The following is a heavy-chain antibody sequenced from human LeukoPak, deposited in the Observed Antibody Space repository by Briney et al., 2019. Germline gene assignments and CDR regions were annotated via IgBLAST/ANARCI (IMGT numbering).Heavy chain of an antibody. Sequence: SETLSLTCAVYGGSFSGYYWSWIRQPPGKGLEWIGEINHSGSTNYNPSLKSRVTISVDTSKNQFSLKLSSVTAADTAVYYCARGLRPTGPANRDVWGKGTTVTVSS. V-gene: IGHV4-34*01. D-gene: IGHD4-17*01. J-gene: IGHJ6*04. CDR3: ARGLRPTGPANRDV. CDR1: GGSFSGYY. CDR2: INHSGST.